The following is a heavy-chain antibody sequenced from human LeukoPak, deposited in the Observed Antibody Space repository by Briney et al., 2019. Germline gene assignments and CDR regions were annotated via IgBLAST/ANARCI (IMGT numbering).Heavy chain of an antibody. CDR3: ARANMVRGVGSFFDRKWFDP. CDR2: IIPIFGTA. Sequence: SVKVSCKASGGTFSSYTISWVRQAPGQGLEWMGGIIPIFGTANYAQKFQGRVTITADKSTSTAYMELSGLRSEDTAVYYYARANMVRGVGSFFDRKWFDPWGQGTLVTVSS. V-gene: IGHV1-69*06. D-gene: IGHD3-10*01. J-gene: IGHJ5*02. CDR1: GGTFSSYT.